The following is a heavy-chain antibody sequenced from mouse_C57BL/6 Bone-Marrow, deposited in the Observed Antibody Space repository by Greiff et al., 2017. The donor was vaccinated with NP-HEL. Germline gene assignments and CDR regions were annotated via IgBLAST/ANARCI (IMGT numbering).Heavy chain of an antibody. D-gene: IGHD2-12*01. CDR3: RDYYSLDY. V-gene: IGHV1-83*01. J-gene: IGHJ2*01. CDR1: YTFTDYYM. Sequence: VQLQQSGPELVKPGASVKMSCKASGYTFTDYYMHWVKQKPGKGLEWIGEIYPGSGNTYYNEKFKGKATLTADTSSSTAYMQLSSLTSEDSAVYFCARDYYSLDYWGQGTTLTVSS. CDR2: YPGSGNTY.